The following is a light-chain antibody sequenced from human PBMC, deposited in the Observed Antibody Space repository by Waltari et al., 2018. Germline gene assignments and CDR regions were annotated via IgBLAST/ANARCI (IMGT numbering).Light chain of an antibody. V-gene: IGKV3-20*01. CDR1: QRVNITR. CDR3: QQYGDSSFT. Sequence: EIVLTQSPGTLSLSPGERATLSCRASQRVNITRLAWYQQKFGQTPRLIIYGTSNRAAGIPDRFSGGGSGTDFTLIISRVEPEDFAVYYCQQYGDSSFTFGQGTKLEIK. CDR2: GTS. J-gene: IGKJ2*01.